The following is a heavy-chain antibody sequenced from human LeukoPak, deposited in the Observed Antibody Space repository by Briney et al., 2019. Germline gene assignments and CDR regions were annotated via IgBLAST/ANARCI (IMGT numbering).Heavy chain of an antibody. CDR1: GYTFTSFG. D-gene: IGHD2-2*01. J-gene: IGHJ6*03. V-gene: IGHV1-18*01. CDR2: ISAYNGNT. Sequence: ASVKVSCKASGYTFTSFGISWVRQAPGQGLEWMGWISAYNGNTNYAQKLQGRVTMTTDTPTSTAYMELRSLRSDDTAVYYCARGPGDCSSTSCLFYYYYMDVWGKGTTVTVSS. CDR3: ARGPGDCSSTSCLFYYYYMDV.